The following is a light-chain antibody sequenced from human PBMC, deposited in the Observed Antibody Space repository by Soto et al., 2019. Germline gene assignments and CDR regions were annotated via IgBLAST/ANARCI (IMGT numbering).Light chain of an antibody. Sequence: LTQPASLSGSPGQSITISCTGTSSDIGAYDYVSWFQQHPGKAPKLMISEVNNRPSGVSNRFSGSKSGNTAYLTISGLQVEDEAEHFCFSFTTTSTHVFGTGTKVTV. CDR3: FSFTTTSTHV. J-gene: IGLJ1*01. V-gene: IGLV2-14*01. CDR2: EVN. CDR1: SSDIGAYDY.